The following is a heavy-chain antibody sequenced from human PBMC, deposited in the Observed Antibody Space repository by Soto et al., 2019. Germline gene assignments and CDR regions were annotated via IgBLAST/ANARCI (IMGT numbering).Heavy chain of an antibody. Sequence: PGGSLRLSCAASGFTFSDYYMSWIRQTPGKGLELVSYISVTGTTVYYADSVKGRFTISRDNAKNSLYLQMSSLRAEDTAVYYCAKGSYRGYDFDAFDVWGQGTVVTVSS. D-gene: IGHD5-12*01. CDR2: ISVTGTTV. CDR3: AKGSYRGYDFDAFDV. J-gene: IGHJ3*01. V-gene: IGHV3-11*01. CDR1: GFTFSDYY.